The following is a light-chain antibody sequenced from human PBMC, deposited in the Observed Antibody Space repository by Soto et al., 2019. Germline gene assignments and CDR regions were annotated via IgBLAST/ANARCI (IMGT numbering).Light chain of an antibody. CDR2: EVS. CDR3: SSKTSTTLVA. V-gene: IGLV2-14*01. CDR1: SSDVGDYKY. J-gene: IGLJ2*01. Sequence: QSVLTQPASVSGSPGQSITISCSGTSSDVGDYKYVSWYQQHPGKAPKLIIYEVSNRPSGVSNRFSGSNSGNTASLTISGLQAEDEADYYCSSKTSTTLVAFGGGTKLTVL.